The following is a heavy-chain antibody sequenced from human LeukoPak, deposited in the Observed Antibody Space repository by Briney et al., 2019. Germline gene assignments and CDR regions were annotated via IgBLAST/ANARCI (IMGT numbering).Heavy chain of an antibody. D-gene: IGHD3-22*01. Sequence: SETLSLTCAVYGGSFSGYYWSWIRQPPGKGLEWIGEINHSGSTNYNPSLKSRVTISVDTSKNQFSLKLRSVTAADTAVYYCARWYDSSGYLDYWGQGTLVTVSS. J-gene: IGHJ4*02. CDR1: GGSFSGYY. CDR2: INHSGST. V-gene: IGHV4-34*01. CDR3: ARWYDSSGYLDY.